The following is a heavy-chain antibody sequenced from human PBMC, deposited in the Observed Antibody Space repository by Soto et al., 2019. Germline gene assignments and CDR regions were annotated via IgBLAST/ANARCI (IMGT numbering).Heavy chain of an antibody. J-gene: IGHJ4*02. V-gene: IGHV1-3*01. CDR2: INAGNGNT. CDR3: AGSYLGHYFDD. D-gene: IGHD3-10*01. Sequence: XSVKVSCKASGYTFTSYAMHWVRQAPGQRLAWMGWINAGNGNTKYSQKFQGRVTITRDTSASTAYMELSSLRSEDTAVYYCAGSYLGHYFDDWGQGTLVTVSS. CDR1: GYTFTSYA.